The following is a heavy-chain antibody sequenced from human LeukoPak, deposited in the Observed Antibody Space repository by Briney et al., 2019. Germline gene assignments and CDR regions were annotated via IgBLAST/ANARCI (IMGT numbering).Heavy chain of an antibody. CDR2: ISYDGSNK. CDR1: GFTFSSNA. J-gene: IGHJ5*02. Sequence: GGSLRVSCAASGFTFSSNAMHWVRQAPGKGLEWVAFISYDGSNKYYADSVKGRFTISRDNSKNTLYLQMNSLRAEDTAVYYCARVPNRYCSSTSCYHRFDPRGQGTLVTVSS. CDR3: ARVPNRYCSSTSCYHRFDP. V-gene: IGHV3-30-3*01. D-gene: IGHD2-2*01.